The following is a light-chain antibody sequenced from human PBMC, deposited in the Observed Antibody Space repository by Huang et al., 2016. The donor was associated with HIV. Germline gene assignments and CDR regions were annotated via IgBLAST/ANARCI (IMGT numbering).Light chain of an antibody. Sequence: EIVLTQSPGTLSLSPGERATLSCRASQTVNSSYLAWYRQKLGQAPRLLMYGTSSRATGVPDRFSGSGSGTDFTLTISRLEPEDFTVYYCHQYGSSSWTFGQGTKVEIK. J-gene: IGKJ1*01. CDR1: QTVNSSY. CDR2: GTS. V-gene: IGKV3-20*01. CDR3: HQYGSSSWT.